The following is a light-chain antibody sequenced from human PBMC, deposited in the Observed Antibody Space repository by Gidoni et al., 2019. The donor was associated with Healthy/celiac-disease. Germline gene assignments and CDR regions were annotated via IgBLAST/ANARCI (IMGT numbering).Light chain of an antibody. J-gene: IGKJ1*01. V-gene: IGKV3-20*01. CDR1: QSVSSSY. Sequence: EIVLTQSPGTLSLSPGERATLSCRASQSVSSSYLAWYQQKPGQAPRLLIYGASSRATGIPDRFSGSGSGTDFTLTISRLEPEDFAVYYCQQYGSSPSKFXQXTKVEIK. CDR3: QQYGSSPSK. CDR2: GAS.